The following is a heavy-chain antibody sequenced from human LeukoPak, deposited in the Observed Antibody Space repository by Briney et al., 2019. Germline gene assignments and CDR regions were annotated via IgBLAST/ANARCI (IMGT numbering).Heavy chain of an antibody. V-gene: IGHV3-7*01. Sequence: GGSPRLSCAASGFTFSSSWMTWVRQAPGKGLEWVASIREDGSQKSAVDSVRGRFTIARDNAKNSVYLQMDSLRAEDTAVYYCARGPTNGQAFDYWGQGTLVSVSS. CDR3: ARGPTNGQAFDY. CDR1: GFTFSSSW. J-gene: IGHJ4*02. CDR2: IREDGSQK. D-gene: IGHD2-8*01.